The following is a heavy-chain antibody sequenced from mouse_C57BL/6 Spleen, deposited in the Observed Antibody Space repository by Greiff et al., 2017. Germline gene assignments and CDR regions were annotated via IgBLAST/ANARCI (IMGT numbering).Heavy chain of an antibody. CDR2: INPSSGYT. V-gene: IGHV1-7*01. CDR1: GYTFTSYW. J-gene: IGHJ2*01. Sequence: QVQLKESGAELAKPGASVKLSCKASGYTFTSYWMHWVKQRPGQGLEWIGYINPSSGYTKYNQKFKDKATLTADKSSSTAYMQLSSLTYEDSAVYYCARRDWSYYFDDWGQGTTLTVSS. CDR3: ARRDWSYYFDD. D-gene: IGHD3-3*01.